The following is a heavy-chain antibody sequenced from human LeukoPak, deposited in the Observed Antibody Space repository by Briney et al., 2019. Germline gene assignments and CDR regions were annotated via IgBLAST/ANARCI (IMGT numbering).Heavy chain of an antibody. CDR2: IYYSGST. CDR1: GGPISRGDYY. D-gene: IGHD6-13*01. J-gene: IGHJ5*02. V-gene: IGHV4-30-4*01. Sequence: SETLSLTCTVSGGPISRGDYYWSWIRQPPGKGLEWIGYIYYSGSTYYNPSLKSRVTISVDTSKNQFSLKLSSVTAADTAVYYCAREYSSSWYNWFDPWGQGTLVTVSS. CDR3: AREYSSSWYNWFDP.